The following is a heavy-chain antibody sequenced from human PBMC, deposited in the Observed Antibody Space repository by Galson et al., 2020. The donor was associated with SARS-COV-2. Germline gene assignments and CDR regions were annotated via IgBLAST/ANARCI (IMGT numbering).Heavy chain of an antibody. J-gene: IGHJ4*02. Sequence: GGSLRLSCAASGFTFSGHGMHWVRQGPGKGLEWVASIWPDGSNKYYADSVKGRFTISRDNSKNTLYLQMNSLRAEDTAVYYCARDLGYSSGWYQNHFDYWGQGTLVTVSS. CDR1: GFTFSGHG. V-gene: IGHV3-33*01. CDR3: ARDLGYSSGWYQNHFDY. D-gene: IGHD6-19*01. CDR2: IWPDGSNK.